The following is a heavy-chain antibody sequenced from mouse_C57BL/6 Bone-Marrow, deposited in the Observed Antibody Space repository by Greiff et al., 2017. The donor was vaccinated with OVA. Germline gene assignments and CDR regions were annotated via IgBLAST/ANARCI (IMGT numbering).Heavy chain of an antibody. CDR3: TPFYSNYWYFDV. CDR2: IDPENGDT. Sequence: EVQLVESGAELVRPGASVKLSCTASGFTIKDDYMHWVKQRPEQGLEWIGRIDPENGDTDYASKFQGKATITADTSSNTAYLHLSSLTSEDTAVYYCTPFYSNYWYFDVWGTGTTITVSS. V-gene: IGHV14-4*01. CDR1: GFTIKDDY. J-gene: IGHJ1*03. D-gene: IGHD2-5*01.